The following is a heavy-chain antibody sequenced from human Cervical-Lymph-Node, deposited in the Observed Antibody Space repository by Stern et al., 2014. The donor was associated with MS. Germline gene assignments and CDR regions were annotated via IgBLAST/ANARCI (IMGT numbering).Heavy chain of an antibody. CDR3: ARSFRGGMDV. J-gene: IGHJ6*02. CDR1: GGSISPYY. V-gene: IGHV4-59*01. Sequence: VQLLESGAGLVKPPENLSLTCSVSGGSISPYYWSWIRQPPGKGLEWIGNILYSGSTDYNPSLRSRVTISVDTSKKQFSLNLRSVTAADTAVYYCARSFRGGMDVWGQGTTVTVSS. D-gene: IGHD5-12*01. CDR2: ILYSGST.